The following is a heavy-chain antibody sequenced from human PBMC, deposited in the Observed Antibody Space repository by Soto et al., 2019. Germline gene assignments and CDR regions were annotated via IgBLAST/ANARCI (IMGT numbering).Heavy chain of an antibody. CDR2: IYYSGST. CDR3: ARADADSSGHVS. J-gene: IGHJ4*02. V-gene: IGHV4-30-4*01. D-gene: IGHD3-22*01. Sequence: SETLSLTCTVSGGSISSGDYYWSWIRQPPEKGLEWIGYIYYSGSTYYNPSLKSRVTISVDTSKNQFSLKLDSVTAADTAVYFCARADADSSGHVSWGQGSLVTVSS. CDR1: GGSISSGDYY.